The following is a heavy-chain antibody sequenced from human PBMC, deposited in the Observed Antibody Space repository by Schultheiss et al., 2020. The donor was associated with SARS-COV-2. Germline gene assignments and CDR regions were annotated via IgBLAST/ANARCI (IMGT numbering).Heavy chain of an antibody. Sequence: GESLKISCAASGFTFSSYEMNWVRQAPGKGLVWVSRINSDGSSTSYADSVKGRFTISRDNAKNTLYLQMNSLRAEDTAVYYCASIGIIAARPDYYYGMDVWGQGTTVTVSS. CDR3: ASIGIIAARPDYYYGMDV. CDR2: INSDGSST. J-gene: IGHJ6*02. V-gene: IGHV3-74*01. D-gene: IGHD6-6*01. CDR1: GFTFSSYE.